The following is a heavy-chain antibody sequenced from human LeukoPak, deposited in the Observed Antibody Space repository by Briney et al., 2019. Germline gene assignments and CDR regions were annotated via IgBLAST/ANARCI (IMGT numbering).Heavy chain of an antibody. D-gene: IGHD2-2*01. CDR3: VKDATDCSSSSCYW. J-gene: IGHJ4*02. V-gene: IGHV3-33*06. Sequence: GGSLRLSCAASGFTFRSYGMHWVRQAPGKGLEWVAVIWYDGGDEYYADFVKGRFTFSRDNSQNTLYLQMNSLRADDSAMYYCVKDATDCSSSSCYWWGQGTLVTVSS. CDR2: IWYDGGDE. CDR1: GFTFRSYG.